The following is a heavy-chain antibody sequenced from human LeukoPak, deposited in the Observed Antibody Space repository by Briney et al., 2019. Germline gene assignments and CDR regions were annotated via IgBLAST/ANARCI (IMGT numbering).Heavy chain of an antibody. CDR3: ARDRGAFSGSYDLDY. D-gene: IGHD1-26*01. Sequence: ASVKVSCKASGYTFTSYGISWVRQAPGQGLEWMGWISAYNGNTNYAQKLQGRVTMTTDTSTSTAYMELRSLRPDDTAVYYCARDRGAFSGSYDLDYWGQGTLVTVSS. V-gene: IGHV1-18*01. CDR1: GYTFTSYG. J-gene: IGHJ4*02. CDR2: ISAYNGNT.